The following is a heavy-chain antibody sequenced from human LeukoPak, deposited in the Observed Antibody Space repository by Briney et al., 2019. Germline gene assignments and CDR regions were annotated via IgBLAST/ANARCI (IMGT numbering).Heavy chain of an antibody. CDR3: ARLGDSSSWFSLLSYFDY. D-gene: IGHD6-13*01. CDR1: GGPISSSSYY. CDR2: IYYSGST. V-gene: IGHV4-39*01. Sequence: SETLSLTCTVSGGPISSSSYYWGWIRQPPGKGLEWIGSIYYSGSTYYNPSLKSRVTISVDTSKNQFSLKLSSVTAADTAVYYCARLGDSSSWFSLLSYFDYWGQGTLVTVSS. J-gene: IGHJ4*02.